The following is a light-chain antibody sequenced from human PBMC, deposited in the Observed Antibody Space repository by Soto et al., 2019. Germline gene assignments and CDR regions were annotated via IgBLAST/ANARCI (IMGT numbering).Light chain of an antibody. CDR2: QDI. J-gene: IGLJ2*01. V-gene: IGLV2-23*01. Sequence: QSALTQPASVSGSLGQSITISCTGTSSDVGRYSLVSWYQQYPGKAPRLMIYQDIERPSGVSNRFSASKSGNTASLTISGLQTEDEANYYCCSYAGGTSVVFGGGTKLTVL. CDR3: CSYAGGTSVV. CDR1: SSDVGRYSL.